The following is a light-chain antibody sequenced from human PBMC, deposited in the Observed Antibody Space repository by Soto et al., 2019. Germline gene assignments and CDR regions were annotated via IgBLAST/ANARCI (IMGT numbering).Light chain of an antibody. CDR1: QSFSHW. J-gene: IGKJ4*01. V-gene: IGKV1-5*03. Sequence: DIQMTQSPSTLSASVGDRVNITCRASQSFSHWLAWYQQKPGQAPKLLIYKASILQSGVPARFSGSGSGTEFTLTISSLQPDDFATYYCQQYSSFPLTFGGGTKVEFK. CDR3: QQYSSFPLT. CDR2: KAS.